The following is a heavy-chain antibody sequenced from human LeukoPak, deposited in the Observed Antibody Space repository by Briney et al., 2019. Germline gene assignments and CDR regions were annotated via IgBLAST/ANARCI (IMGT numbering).Heavy chain of an antibody. D-gene: IGHD2-2*01. CDR3: ARDRGNVVVPAALDY. CDR1: GYTFTIYG. CDR2: ISTYNGNT. V-gene: IGHV1-18*01. Sequence: ASVKVSCKASGYTFTIYGISWVRQAPGQGLEWMGWISTYNGNTNYAQKLQVRVTMTTDTSTATAYMELRSLRSDDTAVYYCARDRGNVVVPAALDYWGQGALVTVSS. J-gene: IGHJ4*02.